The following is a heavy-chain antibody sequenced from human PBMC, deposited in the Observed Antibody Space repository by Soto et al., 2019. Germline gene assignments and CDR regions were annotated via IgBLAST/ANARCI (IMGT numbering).Heavy chain of an antibody. V-gene: IGHV3-15*07. CDR1: GLAFDKSW. CDR3: VKVPGRGEHEF. CDR2: IKSKIDCLTT. J-gene: IGHJ4*02. Sequence: EVQLVESGGDLVKSGESLRLSCAVSGLAFDKSWMTWVRHAPGKWLEWVGRIKSKIDCLTTDYAAPVRGRFTISRDDSKMTLYLQMNSLMPEDKGMYYSVKVPGRGEHEFWGRGTLVTVTS. D-gene: IGHD3-16*01.